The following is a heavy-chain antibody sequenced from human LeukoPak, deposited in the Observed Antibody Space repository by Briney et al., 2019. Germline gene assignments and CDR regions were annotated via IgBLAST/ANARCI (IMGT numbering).Heavy chain of an antibody. D-gene: IGHD3-3*01. V-gene: IGHV3-7*01. CDR2: IKQDGSEK. CDR1: GFTFSSYW. J-gene: IGHJ6*03. CDR3: ARERTTIFGVVIHYYYYYYMDV. Sequence: GGSLRLSCAASGFTFSSYWMSWVRQAPGKGLEWVANIKQDGSEKYYVDSVKGRLTIARDNAKNSLYLQMNSLRAEDTAVYYCARERTTIFGVVIHYYYYYYMDVWGKGTTVTVSS.